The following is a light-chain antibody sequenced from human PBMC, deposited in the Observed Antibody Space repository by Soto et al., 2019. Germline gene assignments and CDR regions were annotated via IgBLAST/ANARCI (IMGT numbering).Light chain of an antibody. CDR1: QSVSSY. J-gene: IGKJ5*01. CDR3: QQRSNWPPIT. Sequence: EIVLTQSPATLSLSPGERATLSCRASQSVSSYLAWYQQKPGQAPRLLIYDASNRATGIPARFSGSGSGTDFTLTISSLEPEDFAVYYCQQRSNWPPITFGQGIRLRL. V-gene: IGKV3-11*01. CDR2: DAS.